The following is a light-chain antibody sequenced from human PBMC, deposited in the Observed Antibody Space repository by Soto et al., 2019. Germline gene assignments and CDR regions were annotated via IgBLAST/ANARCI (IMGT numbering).Light chain of an antibody. CDR1: ESVSSTY. Sequence: EIVLTQSPGTLSLSPGERATLSCRASESVSSTYLAWYQQKPGQAPRLLIYGASNRATGIPDRLSGSGSGTDFRLTISRLEPEDGAVYYCQQYGSSPYTFGQGTKLEIK. CDR2: GAS. J-gene: IGKJ2*01. V-gene: IGKV3-20*01. CDR3: QQYGSSPYT.